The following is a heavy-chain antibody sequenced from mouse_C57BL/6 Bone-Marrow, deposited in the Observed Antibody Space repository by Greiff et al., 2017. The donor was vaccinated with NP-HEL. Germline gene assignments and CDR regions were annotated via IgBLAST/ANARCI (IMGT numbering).Heavy chain of an antibody. V-gene: IGHV14-4*01. CDR1: GFNIKDDY. CDR2: IDPENGDT. CDR3: TTGVYYYGSDY. J-gene: IGHJ2*01. Sequence: EVMLVESGAELVRPGASVKLSCTASGFNIKDDYMHWVKQRPEQGLEWIGWIDPENGDTEYASKFQGKATITADTSSNTAYLQLSSLTSEDTAVYYCTTGVYYYGSDYWGQGTTLTVSS. D-gene: IGHD1-1*01.